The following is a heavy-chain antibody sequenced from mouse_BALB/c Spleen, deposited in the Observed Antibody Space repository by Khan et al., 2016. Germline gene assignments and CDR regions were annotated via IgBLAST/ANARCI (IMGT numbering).Heavy chain of an antibody. V-gene: IGHV3-6*02. Sequence: EVQLQESGPGLVKPSQSLSLTCSVTGYSITSGYYWNWIRQFPGNKLEWMGFISYDGINNYNPSLKNRISITRDTSKNQFFLKLNYVSTEDTATYDGTISIYHNDAGFAYWGQGTRVTVSA. J-gene: IGHJ3*01. CDR3: TISIYHNDAGFAY. D-gene: IGHD2-4*01. CDR1: GYSITSGYY. CDR2: ISYDGIN.